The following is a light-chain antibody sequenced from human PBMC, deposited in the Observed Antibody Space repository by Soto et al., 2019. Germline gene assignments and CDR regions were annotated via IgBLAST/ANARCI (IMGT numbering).Light chain of an antibody. CDR2: AAS. Sequence: DIQMSQSPSSLSASVGDRVTITCRASQGISNLLGWFQHKPGKAPKRLIYAASSLQGGVPSRFSGSGSGTEFTLTITGLQPEDFADYYCLQHNTYPYTFGQGTKLEIK. CDR1: QGISNL. V-gene: IGKV1-17*01. J-gene: IGKJ2*01. CDR3: LQHNTYPYT.